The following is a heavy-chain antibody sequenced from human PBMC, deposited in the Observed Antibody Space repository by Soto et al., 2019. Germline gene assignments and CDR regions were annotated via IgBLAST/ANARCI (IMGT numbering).Heavy chain of an antibody. CDR3: ATAEVDY. CDR1: GFTFGDYW. J-gene: IGHJ4*02. V-gene: IGHV3-74*03. Sequence: PGGSLRLSCAASGFTFGDYWMHWVRQPPGKGPEWVSRMTGDGRTTQYADSVKGRFTASRDNAKSTLYLQMNSLRAEDTAVYYCATAEVDYWGQGTLVTVPQ. CDR2: MTGDGRTT.